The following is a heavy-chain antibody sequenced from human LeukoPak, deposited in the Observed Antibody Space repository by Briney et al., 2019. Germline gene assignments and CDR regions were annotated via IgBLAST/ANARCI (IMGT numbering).Heavy chain of an antibody. CDR2: IRGSGDIT. CDR1: GFTFSSYG. CDR3: AKLTYCSGTYGAFDY. J-gene: IGHJ4*02. Sequence: GGTLRLSCAASGFTFSSYGMSWVRQAPGKGLGWVSGIRGSGDITFYADSVKGRFTITRDNSKNTLYLQMNSLRAEDTAVYYCAKLTYCSGTYGAFDYWGQGTLVTVST. D-gene: IGHD3-10*01. V-gene: IGHV3-23*01.